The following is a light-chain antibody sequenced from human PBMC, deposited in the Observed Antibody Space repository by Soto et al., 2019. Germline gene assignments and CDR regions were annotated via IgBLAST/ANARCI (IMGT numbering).Light chain of an antibody. CDR1: SSDVGGYNY. V-gene: IGLV2-8*01. CDR3: RSYAGSNNFV. Sequence: QSALTQPPSASGSPGQSVTVSCTGTSSDVGGYNYVSWYQQHPGKAPKLMIYEVSKRHSGVPDRVSGSKSGNTASLTVSGLQAEDEADYYCRSYAGSNNFVFGGGTKLTVL. J-gene: IGLJ2*01. CDR2: EVS.